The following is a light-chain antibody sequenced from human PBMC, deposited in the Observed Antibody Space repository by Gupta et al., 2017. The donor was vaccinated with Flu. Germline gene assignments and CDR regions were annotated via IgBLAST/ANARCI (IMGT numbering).Light chain of an antibody. CDR1: QGISSY. Sequence: DIQLTQSPPFLSASVGDRVTITCRDSQGISSYLAWYQQKPGKAPKLLIYLASTLQSGVPSRFSGSGSGTEFTLTISSLQPEDFATYYCQQFKSYPLTFGGGTKVEIK. CDR2: LAS. V-gene: IGKV1-9*01. CDR3: QQFKSYPLT. J-gene: IGKJ4*01.